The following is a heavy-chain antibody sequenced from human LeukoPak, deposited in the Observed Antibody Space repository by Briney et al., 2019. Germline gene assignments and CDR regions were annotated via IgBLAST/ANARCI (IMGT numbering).Heavy chain of an antibody. CDR3: ARHPSAVAGKTFDC. D-gene: IGHD6-19*01. Sequence: KPSETLSLTCAVYGGSFSGYYWSWIRQPPGKGLEWIGYIYYSGSTNYNPSLKSRVTISVDTSNNQFSLKLSSVTAADTAVYYCARHPSAVAGKTFDCWGQGTLVTVSS. V-gene: IGHV4-59*08. CDR1: GGSFSGYY. J-gene: IGHJ4*02. CDR2: IYYSGST.